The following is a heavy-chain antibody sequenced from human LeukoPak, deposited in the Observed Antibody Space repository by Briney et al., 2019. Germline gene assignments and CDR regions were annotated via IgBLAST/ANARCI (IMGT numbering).Heavy chain of an antibody. V-gene: IGHV4-59*01. CDR1: GGSISSYY. CDR2: IYYSGST. J-gene: IGHJ5*02. CDR3: ARDPEP. Sequence: SETPSLICTVSGGSISSYYWSWIQQPPGKGLEWIGYIYYSGSTNYNPSLKSRVTISVDTSKNQFSLKLSSVTAADTAVYYCARDPEPWGQGTLVTVSS.